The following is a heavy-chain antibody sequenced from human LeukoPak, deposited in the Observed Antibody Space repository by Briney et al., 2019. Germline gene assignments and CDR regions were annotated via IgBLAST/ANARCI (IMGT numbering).Heavy chain of an antibody. CDR3: ARDSGTTGEVKFDP. J-gene: IGHJ5*02. V-gene: IGHV4-38-2*02. CDR1: AYSISSGDY. CDR2: IYNGGII. Sequence: SETLSLTCSVSAYSISSGDYGGWIRQPPGKGLEWIGRIYNGGIITYNPSLKSRVTMSIDTSNNQFSLRLRFVTAADTAVYYCARDSGTTGEVKFDPWGQGTLVTVSS. D-gene: IGHD3-10*01.